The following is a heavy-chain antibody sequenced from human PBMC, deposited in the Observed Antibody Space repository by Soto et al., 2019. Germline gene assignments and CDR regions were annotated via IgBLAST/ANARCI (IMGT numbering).Heavy chain of an antibody. CDR1: GITFNNYN. V-gene: IGHV3-21*01. CDR2: ISASGIYS. D-gene: IGHD5-18*01. J-gene: IGHJ4*02. Sequence: EVQLVESGGGLVKPGGSLRLSCVVSGITFNNYNMNWVRQAPGKGLGWVSFISASGIYSYSADSVKGRLTISRDSAKNSVELQMSGLRAEDTAVYYCATAWGYSYGYPSDNWGQGTLVTVSS. CDR3: ATAWGYSYGYPSDN.